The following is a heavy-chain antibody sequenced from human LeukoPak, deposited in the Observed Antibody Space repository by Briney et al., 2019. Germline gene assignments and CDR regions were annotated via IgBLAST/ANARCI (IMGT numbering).Heavy chain of an antibody. CDR3: ARGMVRGAAMVAEGWFDP. D-gene: IGHD5-18*01. Sequence: SETLSLTCTVSGGSTNTYYWTWIRQPAGRGLEWIGLIYTSGSTNYNPSLKSRVTMSVDTSKNQFSLKLSSVTAADTAVYYCARGMVRGAAMVAEGWFDPWGQGTLVTVSS. V-gene: IGHV4-4*07. J-gene: IGHJ5*02. CDR1: GGSTNTYY. CDR2: IYTSGST.